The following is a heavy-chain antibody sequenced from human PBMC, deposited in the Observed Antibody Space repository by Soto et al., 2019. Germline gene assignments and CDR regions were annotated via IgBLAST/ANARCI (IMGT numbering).Heavy chain of an antibody. CDR2: MYYTGSI. J-gene: IGHJ4*02. CDR3: ARLFWSRYAFAY. V-gene: IGHV4-31*03. Sequence: TSETLSLTCTVSGASITSDNYYWGWVRQPPGKGLEWVAYMYYTGSIYYSPSLKSRSAISMDTSKNQLSLRVTSVTAADTAVYYCARLFWSRYAFAYWGQGTLVTVSS. D-gene: IGHD3-3*01. CDR1: GASITSDNYY.